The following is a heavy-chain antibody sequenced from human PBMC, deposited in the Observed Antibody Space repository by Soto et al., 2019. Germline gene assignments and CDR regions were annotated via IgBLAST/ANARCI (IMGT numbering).Heavy chain of an antibody. J-gene: IGHJ5*01. D-gene: IGHD3-22*01. CDR1: GFTVSSNY. Sequence: GGSLRLSCAASGFTVSSNYMSRVRQAPGKGLEWVSVIYSGGTTYYADSVKGRFTISRDNSKNTLYLQMNSLRAEDTAVYYCASIGDSSDYRGWSHSWCQGLLVTVFS. V-gene: IGHV3-66*01. CDR3: ASIGDSSDYRGWSHS. CDR2: IYSGGTT.